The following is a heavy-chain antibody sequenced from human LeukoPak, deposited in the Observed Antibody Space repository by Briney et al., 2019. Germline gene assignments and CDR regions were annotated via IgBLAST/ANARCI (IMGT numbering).Heavy chain of an antibody. CDR3: PRGRIEGPKAPLDY. J-gene: IGHJ4*02. CDR1: GGSLSNHY. Sequence: SETLSLTCTVSGGSLSNHYWSWIRQPPGKGLEWIGHIYDSGSTTYNPSLKSRVTMSVDTSKNQFSLNLSSVTAADTAVYYCPRGRIEGPKAPLDYWGQGTLVTVSS. V-gene: IGHV4-59*11. CDR2: IYDSGST.